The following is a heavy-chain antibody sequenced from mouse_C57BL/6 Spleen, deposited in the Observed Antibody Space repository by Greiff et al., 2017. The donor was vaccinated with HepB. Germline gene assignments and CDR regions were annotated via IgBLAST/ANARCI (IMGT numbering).Heavy chain of an antibody. CDR3: TVSLYDWFAY. J-gene: IGHJ3*01. CDR1: GFTFSNYW. V-gene: IGHV6-3*01. CDR2: IRLKSDNYAT. D-gene: IGHD1-1*01. Sequence: EVQLVESGGGLVQPGGSMKLSCVASGFTFSNYWMNWVRQSPEKGLEWVAQIRLKSDNYATHYAESVKGRFTISRDDSKSSVYLQMNNLRAEDTGIYYCTVSLYDWFAYWGQGTLVTVSA.